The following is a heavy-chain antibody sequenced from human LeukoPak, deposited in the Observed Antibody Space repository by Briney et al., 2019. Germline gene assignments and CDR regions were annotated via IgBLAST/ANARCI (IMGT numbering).Heavy chain of an antibody. V-gene: IGHV1-3*01. D-gene: IGHD3-10*01. J-gene: IGHJ4*02. CDR3: ARGRFGPLITMVRGVFDY. CDR2: INAGNGNT. Sequence: GGSLRLSCAASGFSFSSYWMSWVRQAPGQRLEWMGWINAGNGNTKYSQKFQGRVTITRDTSASTAYMELSSLRSEDTAVYYCARGRFGPLITMVRGVFDYWGQGTLVTVSS. CDR1: GFSFSSYW.